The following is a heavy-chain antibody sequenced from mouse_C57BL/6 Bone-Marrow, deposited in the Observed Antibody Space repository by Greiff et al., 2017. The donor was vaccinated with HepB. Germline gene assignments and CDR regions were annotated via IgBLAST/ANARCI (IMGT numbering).Heavy chain of an antibody. D-gene: IGHD2-4*01. Sequence: EVPLVASGGGLVQSGRSLRLSCASSGFTFSDFYMECVRLAPGKGLEWIASSRNKANDYSTEYSASVKGRFIVSRDTSQSILYLQMNALRAEDTAIYYCARDAVYYDYWYFDVWGTGTTVTVSS. CDR3: ARDAVYYDYWYFDV. J-gene: IGHJ1*03. CDR2: SRNKANDYST. CDR1: GFTFSDFY. V-gene: IGHV7-1*01.